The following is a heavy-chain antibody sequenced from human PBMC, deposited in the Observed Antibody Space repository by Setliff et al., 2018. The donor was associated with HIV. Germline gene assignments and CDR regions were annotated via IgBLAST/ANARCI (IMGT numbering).Heavy chain of an antibody. V-gene: IGHV4-34*01. D-gene: IGHD5-18*01. J-gene: IGHJ4*02. Sequence: PSETLSLTCAVYGESFTDHFWTWIRQSPGKGLEWIGTIYYDGSTSYSPPLKSRVTISVDTSKNQFSLKLTSVTAADTAVYYCARTLRAAAMGYFDYWGQGTLVTVSS. CDR3: ARTLRAAAMGYFDY. CDR2: IYYDGST. CDR1: GESFTDHF.